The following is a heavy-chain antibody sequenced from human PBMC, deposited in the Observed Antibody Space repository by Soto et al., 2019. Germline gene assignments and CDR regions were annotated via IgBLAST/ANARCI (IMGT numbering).Heavy chain of an antibody. D-gene: IGHD1-26*01. CDR2: ISYDGSNK. CDR3: AKPYSGSPPKNFDY. V-gene: IGHV3-30*18. J-gene: IGHJ4*01. CDR1: GFSFSIYG. Sequence: PGGSLRPSCVASGFSFSIYGMYWVRQAPGKGLEWVAAISYDGSNKYYVDSVRGRFTISRDNSKNTVYLQMNSLRAEDTAVYYCAKPYSGSPPKNFDYWGQGTLVTVSS.